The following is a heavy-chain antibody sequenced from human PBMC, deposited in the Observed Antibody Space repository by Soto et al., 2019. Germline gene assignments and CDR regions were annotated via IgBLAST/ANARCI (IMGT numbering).Heavy chain of an antibody. CDR3: ARVNYGDYYYVMAV. Sequence: PSETLSLTCTVSGGSTNYSYWTWIRQPPGKGLEWIGYISYTGSANYNASLKSRLTISVDTSKNQFSLKLSSVTAADTALYYCARVNYGDYYYVMAVWVQGTTVTVS. CDR2: ISYTGSA. D-gene: IGHD4-17*01. CDR1: GGSTNYSY. J-gene: IGHJ6*02. V-gene: IGHV4-59*01.